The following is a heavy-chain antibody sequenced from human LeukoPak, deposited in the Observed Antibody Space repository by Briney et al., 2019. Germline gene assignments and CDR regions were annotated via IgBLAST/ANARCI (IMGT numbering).Heavy chain of an antibody. D-gene: IGHD2-2*01. CDR1: GYTFTSYD. Sequence: ASVKVSCKASGYTFTSYDINWVRQATGQGLEWMGWMNPNSGNTGCAQKLQGSVTITRNTSISTAYMELSSLRSEDTAVYYCARGINSTPDAHYDYYYYYYMDVWGKGTTVTVSS. CDR2: MNPNSGNT. J-gene: IGHJ6*03. V-gene: IGHV1-8*03. CDR3: ARGINSTPDAHYDYYYYYYMDV.